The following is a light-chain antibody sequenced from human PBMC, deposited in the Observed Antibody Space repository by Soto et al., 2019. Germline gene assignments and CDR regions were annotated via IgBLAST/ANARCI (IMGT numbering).Light chain of an antibody. CDR1: QSVNSN. Sequence: TAMTQSPATQSVSPGKRATLSCRASQSVNSNLAWYQQILGQAPRVRIYGASSRATGIQDRFSGSGSGTDFTLTISRLGPEDFAVYYCQQYGSSLLTFGQGTKVDI. CDR3: QQYGSSLLT. CDR2: GAS. J-gene: IGKJ1*01. V-gene: IGKV3-20*01.